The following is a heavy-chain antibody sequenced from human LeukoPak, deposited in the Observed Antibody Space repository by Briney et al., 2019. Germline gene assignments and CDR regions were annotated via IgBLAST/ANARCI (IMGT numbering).Heavy chain of an antibody. CDR2: ISGSGGTT. V-gene: IGHV3-23*01. J-gene: IGHJ4*02. CDR1: GFTFSSYA. D-gene: IGHD2-21*02. CDR3: ATRGVIVVVTAIRDY. Sequence: GGSLRLSCAASGFTFSSYAMSWVRQAPGKGLEWVSGISGSGGTTYYADSVQGRFTISRDNSKKTLFLQMSSLRAEDTAVYYCATRGVIVVVTAIRDYWGQGTLVTVSS.